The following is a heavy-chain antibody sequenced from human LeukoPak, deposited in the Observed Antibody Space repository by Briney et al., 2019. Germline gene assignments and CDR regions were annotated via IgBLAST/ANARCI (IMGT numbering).Heavy chain of an antibody. CDR2: IYYTGST. V-gene: IGHV4-59*01. Sequence: SETLSLTCTVSGRSISSFYWSWIRQPPGQGLEWLGYIYYTGSTNYNPSLKSRVTISVDTSKNQFSLKLSSVTAADTAVYYCARRANSGFDAFDIWGQGTMVTVSS. CDR3: ARRANSGFDAFDI. CDR1: GRSISSFY. D-gene: IGHD3-22*01. J-gene: IGHJ3*02.